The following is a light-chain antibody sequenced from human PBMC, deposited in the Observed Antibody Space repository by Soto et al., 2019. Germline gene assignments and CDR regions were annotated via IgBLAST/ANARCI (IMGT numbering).Light chain of an antibody. Sequence: QSVLTQPASVSGSPGQSITISCTGTSGDVGRYNYVSWYPAPPGKVPKLMIYEVSNRPSGVSNRFSGSKSGNTAALTISGLQAEDEADYDCSSYTSSSTYVFGTGTKV. J-gene: IGLJ1*01. V-gene: IGLV2-14*01. CDR1: SGDVGRYNY. CDR3: SSYTSSSTYV. CDR2: EVS.